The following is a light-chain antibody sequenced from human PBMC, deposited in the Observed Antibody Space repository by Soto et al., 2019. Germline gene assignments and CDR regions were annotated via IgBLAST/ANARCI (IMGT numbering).Light chain of an antibody. J-gene: IGLJ2*01. CDR3: GTWDESLGAGV. Sequence: QSVLTQPASLSATPGEKFTISCSGRGSNIGRNYVSWYRQFPGTAPQLLIYDDNKRHSGVPDRMSGSRYGTSASLAIAGLQPGDEADYYCGTWDESLGAGVFGGGTKLTVL. V-gene: IGLV1-51*01. CDR2: DDN. CDR1: GSNIGRNY.